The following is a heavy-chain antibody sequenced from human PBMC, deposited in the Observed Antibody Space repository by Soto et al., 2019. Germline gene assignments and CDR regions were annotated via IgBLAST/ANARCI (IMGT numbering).Heavy chain of an antibody. D-gene: IGHD2-15*01. CDR1: GYTFTSYD. J-gene: IGHJ3*02. CDR3: ARFLLGYCSGGSCYVFDAFDI. V-gene: IGHV1-8*01. CDR2: MNPNSGNT. Sequence: GASVKVSCKASGYTFTSYDINWVRQATGQGLEWMGWMNPNSGNTGYAQKFQGRVTMTRNTSISTAYMELSSLRSEDTAVYYFARFLLGYCSGGSCYVFDAFDIWGQGTMVTVSS.